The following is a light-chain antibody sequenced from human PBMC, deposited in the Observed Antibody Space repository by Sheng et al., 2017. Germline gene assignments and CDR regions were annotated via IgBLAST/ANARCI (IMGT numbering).Light chain of an antibody. CDR2: DVS. V-gene: IGLV2-8*01. CDR1: SSDIGSYNY. Sequence: QSALTQPPSASGSPGQSVAISCTGTSSDIGSYNYVSWYQQHPGKAPNLMIYDVSKRPSGVPDRFSGSKSGNTASLTISGLQAEDEADYYCCSYAGRVVFGGGTKLTVL. J-gene: IGLJ2*01. CDR3: CSYAGRVV.